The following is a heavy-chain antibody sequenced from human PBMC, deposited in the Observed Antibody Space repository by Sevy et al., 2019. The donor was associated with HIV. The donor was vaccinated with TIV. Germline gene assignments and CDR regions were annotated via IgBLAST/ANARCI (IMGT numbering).Heavy chain of an antibody. CDR1: GFTFDNYA. CDR3: ARDRQYCSGGTCYRTGYFDY. Sequence: GGSLRLSCAASGFTFDNYAMTWVRQTPGKGLEWVSTLDNSGDNTYNADSVKGRFTISRDNSKNTLYLQMSSLRAEDTAMFYCARDRQYCSGGTCYRTGYFDYWGQGTLVTVSS. CDR2: LDNSGDNT. J-gene: IGHJ4*02. V-gene: IGHV3-23*01. D-gene: IGHD2-15*01.